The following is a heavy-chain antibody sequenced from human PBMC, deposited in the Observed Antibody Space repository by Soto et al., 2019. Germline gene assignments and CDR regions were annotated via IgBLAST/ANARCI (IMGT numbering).Heavy chain of an antibody. Sequence: HPGGSLRLSCAASGFTFSSYVMHWVRQGPGKGLEWVALISYDGNNIYYADSVRGRFTISRDNSKSTLYLQMNSLRAEDTAVYYCAKTLRYYLDYWGQGTLVTVSS. D-gene: IGHD3-22*01. CDR1: GFTFSSYV. J-gene: IGHJ4*02. V-gene: IGHV3-30*18. CDR2: ISYDGNNI. CDR3: AKTLRYYLDY.